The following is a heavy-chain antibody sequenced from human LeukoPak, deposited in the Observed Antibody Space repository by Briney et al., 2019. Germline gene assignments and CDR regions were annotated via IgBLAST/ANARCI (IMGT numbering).Heavy chain of an antibody. V-gene: IGHV1-18*01. CDR2: ISAYNGNT. Sequence: ASVKVSCKASGYTFTSYGISWVRQAPGQGLEWMGWISAYNGNTNYAQKLQGRVTMTTDTSTSTAYMELRSLRSDDTAVYYCARESRAIQSPPYNCFDPWGQGTLVTVSS. CDR1: GYTFTSYG. J-gene: IGHJ5*02. CDR3: ARESRAIQSPPYNCFDP.